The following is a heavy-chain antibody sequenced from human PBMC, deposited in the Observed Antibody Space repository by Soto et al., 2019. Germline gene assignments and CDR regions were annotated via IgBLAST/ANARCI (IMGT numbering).Heavy chain of an antibody. D-gene: IGHD1-26*01. CDR2: IKRKTDGGQA. V-gene: IGHV3-15*01. Sequence: EVQLVESGGGFVKPGESLRLSCVASGLSFTSAWMTWVRQAPGKGPEWVGGIKRKTDGGQADYAAPVKDRFTISRDDSQNTVYLQMDSLKTEDTALYHCSTDIGIYGLDVWGQGTTVTVSS. CDR1: GLSFTSAW. CDR3: STDIGIYGLDV. J-gene: IGHJ6*01.